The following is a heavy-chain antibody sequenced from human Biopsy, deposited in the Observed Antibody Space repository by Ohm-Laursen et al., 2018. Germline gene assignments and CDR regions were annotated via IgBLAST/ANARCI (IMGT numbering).Heavy chain of an antibody. CDR1: GFRFDDYA. D-gene: IGHD6-19*01. V-gene: IGHV3-9*01. Sequence: SLRLSCAASGFRFDDYAMQWVRQAPGKGLEWVSGISWSSGTIGYADSGKGRFTVSRDNAKNSLFLQMNSLRVEDTALYYCVKSAYSSGFWEASDYWGQGTLVTVSS. CDR3: VKSAYSSGFWEASDY. J-gene: IGHJ4*02. CDR2: ISWSSGTI.